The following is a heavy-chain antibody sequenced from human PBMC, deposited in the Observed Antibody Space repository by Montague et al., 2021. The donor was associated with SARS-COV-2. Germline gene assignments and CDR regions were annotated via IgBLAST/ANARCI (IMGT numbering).Heavy chain of an antibody. CDR2: INHSGST. V-gene: IGHV4-34*01. CDR3: ARGTKRVSTYDYDSSGYASAY. CDR1: GGSFSGYY. Sequence: SETLSLTCAVYGGSFSGYYWSWIRQPPGKGLEWIGEINHSGSTKYNPSLKSRVTISVDTSKNQFSLKLSSVTAADTAVYYCARGTKRVSTYDYDSSGYASAYWGQGTLVTVSS. D-gene: IGHD3-22*01. J-gene: IGHJ4*02.